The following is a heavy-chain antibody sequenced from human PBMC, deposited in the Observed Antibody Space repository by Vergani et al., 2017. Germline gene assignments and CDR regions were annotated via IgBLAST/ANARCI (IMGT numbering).Heavy chain of an antibody. CDR3: AGDLVVVPAAYDAFDI. V-gene: IGHV1-69*08. CDR1: GGTFSSYT. D-gene: IGHD2-2*01. J-gene: IGHJ3*02. Sequence: QVQLVQSGAEVKKPGSSVKVSCKASGGTFSSYTISWVRQAPGQGLEWMGRIIPILGIANYAQKFQGRVTITADKSTSTAYMELSSPRSEDTAVYYCAGDLVVVPAAYDAFDIWGQGTMVTVSS. CDR2: IIPILGIA.